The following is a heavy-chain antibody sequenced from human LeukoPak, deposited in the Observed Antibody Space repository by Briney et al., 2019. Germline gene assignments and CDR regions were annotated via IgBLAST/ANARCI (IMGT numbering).Heavy chain of an antibody. CDR1: GFTFINAW. Sequence: GGSLRLSCAASGFTFINAWMAWVRQAPGKGLEWVGRIKAKAHGGTLEYAAPVKGRFTISRDDSKNTLYLQMNSLKTEDTAVYYCTTDGVGVEGATYDNWGQGTLVSVSS. V-gene: IGHV3-15*01. CDR2: IKAKAHGGTL. D-gene: IGHD1-26*01. J-gene: IGHJ4*02. CDR3: TTDGVGVEGATYDN.